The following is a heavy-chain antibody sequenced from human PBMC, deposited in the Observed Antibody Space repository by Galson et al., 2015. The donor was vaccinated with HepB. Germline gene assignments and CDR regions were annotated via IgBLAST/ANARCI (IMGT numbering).Heavy chain of an antibody. CDR2: IWHDGINK. D-gene: IGHD3-3*01. CDR1: GFTFSSYG. Sequence: SLRLSCAASGFTFSSYGFHWVRQAPGKGLEWVAIIWHDGINKYYADSVKGRFTISRDNSKNTVYLQMSSLRAEDTAVYYCASALRGRSGQYSYDFDYWGQGTLVTVSS. CDR3: ASALRGRSGQYSYDFDY. V-gene: IGHV3-33*08. J-gene: IGHJ4*02.